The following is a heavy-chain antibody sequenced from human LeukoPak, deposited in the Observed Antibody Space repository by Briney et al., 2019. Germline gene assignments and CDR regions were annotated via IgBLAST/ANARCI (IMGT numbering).Heavy chain of an antibody. D-gene: IGHD2-15*01. Sequence: MAGGSLRLSCAASGFTFSSYSMNWVRQAPGKGLEWVSSISSSSSYIYYADSVKGRFTISRDNAKNSLYLQMNSLRAEDTAVYCCASGVGYCSGGSCYPPSGLYYGMDVWGQGTTVTVSS. CDR2: ISSSSSYI. V-gene: IGHV3-21*01. CDR3: ASGVGYCSGGSCYPPSGLYYGMDV. CDR1: GFTFSSYS. J-gene: IGHJ6*02.